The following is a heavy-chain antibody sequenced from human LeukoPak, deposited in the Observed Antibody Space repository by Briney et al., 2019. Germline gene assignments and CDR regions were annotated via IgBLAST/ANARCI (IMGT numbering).Heavy chain of an antibody. CDR3: ARRSEQPDY. D-gene: IGHD1/OR15-1a*01. CDR1: GGSISSSSYY. J-gene: IGHJ4*02. CDR2: IYYSGST. Sequence: PSETLSLTCTVSGGSISSSSYYWGWIRQPPGKGLEWIGSIYYSGSTYYNPSLKSRVTISVDTSKNQFSLKLSSVTAADTAVYYCARRSEQPDYWGQGTLVTVSS. V-gene: IGHV4-39*01.